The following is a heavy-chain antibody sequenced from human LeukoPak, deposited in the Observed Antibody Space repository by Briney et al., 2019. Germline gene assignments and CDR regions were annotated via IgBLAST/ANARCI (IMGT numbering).Heavy chain of an antibody. Sequence: KPSETLSLTCTVSGGSVSSGSYYWSWIRQPPGKGLEWIGSIGGTTYYNPSLQSRVTISVDTSNNDFSLKLTSVTAADTAVYYCARDRLDGSGSFQPLGYFDYWGQGILVTVSS. CDR3: ARDRLDGSGSFQPLGYFDY. CDR1: GGSVSSGSYY. CDR2: IGGTT. J-gene: IGHJ4*02. V-gene: IGHV4-39*07. D-gene: IGHD3-10*01.